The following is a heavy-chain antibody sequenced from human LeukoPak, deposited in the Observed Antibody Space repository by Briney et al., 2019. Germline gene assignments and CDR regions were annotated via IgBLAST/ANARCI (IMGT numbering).Heavy chain of an antibody. V-gene: IGHV3-23*01. D-gene: IGHD3-22*01. J-gene: IGHJ4*02. CDR3: AKRGVVIRVILVGFHKEAYYFDS. Sequence: GGSLRLSCAVSGITLSDYGMSWVRQAPGKGLEWVAGISDSGGRTNYADSVKGRFTISRDNPKNTLYLQMNSLRAEDTAVYFCAKRGVVIRVILVGFHKEAYYFDSWGQGALVTVSS. CDR2: ISDSGGRT. CDR1: GITLSDYG.